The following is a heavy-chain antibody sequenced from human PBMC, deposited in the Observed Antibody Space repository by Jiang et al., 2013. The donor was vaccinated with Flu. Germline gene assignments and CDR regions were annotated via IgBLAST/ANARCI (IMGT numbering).Heavy chain of an antibody. CDR3: AKFFSGNFYNDVYYYYAMDV. CDR1: GFTFSSYA. D-gene: IGHD3-10*01. CDR2: ITGSGGNT. Sequence: SGFTFSSYAMSWVRQAPGKGLEWVSAITGSGGNTYYADSVEGRFTISRDNSKNTLYLQMNSLRAEDTAVYYCAKFFSGNFYNDVYYYYAMDVWGQGTTVTVSS. V-gene: IGHV3-23*01. J-gene: IGHJ6*02.